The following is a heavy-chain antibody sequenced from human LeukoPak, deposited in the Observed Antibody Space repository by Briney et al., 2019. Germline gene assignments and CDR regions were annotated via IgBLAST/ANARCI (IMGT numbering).Heavy chain of an antibody. J-gene: IGHJ4*02. CDR3: AKDRWFGESCLDY. CDR1: GFTFSSYG. D-gene: IGHD3-10*01. CDR2: ISYDRSNK. Sequence: GGSLRLSCAASGFTFSSYGMHWVRQAPGKGLEWVAVISYDRSNKYYADSVKGRFTISRDNSKNTLYLQMNSLRAEDTAVYYCAKDRWFGESCLDYWGQGTLVTVSS. V-gene: IGHV3-30*18.